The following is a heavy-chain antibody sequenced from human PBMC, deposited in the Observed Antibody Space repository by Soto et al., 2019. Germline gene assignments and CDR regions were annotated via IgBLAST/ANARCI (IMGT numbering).Heavy chain of an antibody. CDR2: ISYGGST. CDR1: GGSINSGGYC. Sequence: QVQLQESGPGLVKPSQTLSLTCTVSGGSINSGGYCWSWIRQHPGKGLDWIGCISYGGSTSYNPSLKRRVTISVGTSKNQFSLKLTSVTAADTAVYYCSRGILVWGQGALITVSS. CDR3: SRGILV. V-gene: IGHV4-31*03. J-gene: IGHJ4*02. D-gene: IGHD5-18*01.